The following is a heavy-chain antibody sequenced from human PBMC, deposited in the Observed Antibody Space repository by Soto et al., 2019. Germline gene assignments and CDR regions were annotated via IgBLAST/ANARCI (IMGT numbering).Heavy chain of an antibody. V-gene: IGHV4-59*01. CDR2: IYYSGST. CDR1: GGSMSRYY. Sequence: QVHLQESGPGLVKPSETLSLTCTVPGGSMSRYYWSWIRQPPGKGLEWIGYIYYSGSTNYNPSLKSRVTISVDTSKNQFSLKLTSVTAADTAVYYCARDSAAGTGDYDYWGQGTLVTVSS. CDR3: ARDSAAGTGDYDY. D-gene: IGHD6-13*01. J-gene: IGHJ4*02.